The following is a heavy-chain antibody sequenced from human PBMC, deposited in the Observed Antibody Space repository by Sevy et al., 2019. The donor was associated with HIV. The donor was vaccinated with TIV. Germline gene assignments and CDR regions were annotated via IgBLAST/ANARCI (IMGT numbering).Heavy chain of an antibody. CDR2: TYYRSKWYN. D-gene: IGHD2-2*01. CDR1: GDSVSSNSAA. CDR3: ARGGWCSSTSCYYYYGMDV. J-gene: IGHJ6*02. V-gene: IGHV6-1*01. Sequence: SQTLSLTCAISGDSVSSNSAAWNWIRQSPSRGLEWLGRTYYRSKWYNDYAVSVKSRITINPDTSKNQFSLQLNSVTPEDTVVYYCARGGWCSSTSCYYYYGMDVWGQGTTVTVSS.